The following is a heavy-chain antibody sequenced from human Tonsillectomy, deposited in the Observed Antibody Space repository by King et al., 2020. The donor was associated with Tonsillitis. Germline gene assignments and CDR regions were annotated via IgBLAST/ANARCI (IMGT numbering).Heavy chain of an antibody. D-gene: IGHD3-22*01. CDR2: IKSKTDGGTT. V-gene: IGHV3-15*01. CDR3: TTAFRTFYDSSGYLRSFDY. CDR1: GFTFSNAW. J-gene: IGHJ4*02. Sequence: VQLVESGGGLVKPGGSLRLSCASSGFTFSNAWMNWVRQAPGKGLEWVGRIKSKTDGGTTDYAAPVKGRFTISRDDSKNTRYLQMNSLKTEDTTVYYCTTAFRTFYDSSGYLRSFDYWGQGTLVTVSS.